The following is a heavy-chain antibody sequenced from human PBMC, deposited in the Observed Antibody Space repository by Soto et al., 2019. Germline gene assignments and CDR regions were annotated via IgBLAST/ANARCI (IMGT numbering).Heavy chain of an antibody. V-gene: IGHV3-23*01. D-gene: IGHD5-12*01. J-gene: IGHJ5*02. CDR2: ISGGGGGT. CDR1: GFTFSNYA. CDR3: VKGRAYDNLDWFDP. Sequence: EVQLLESGGGLVQPGGSLRLSCAASGFTFSNYAMSWVRQAPGKGLEWVSTISGGGGGTYYAGSVKGRFTISRDKSKNTLYLQLNSLRAEATAVYYCVKGRAYDNLDWFDPWGHGNQVIVSS.